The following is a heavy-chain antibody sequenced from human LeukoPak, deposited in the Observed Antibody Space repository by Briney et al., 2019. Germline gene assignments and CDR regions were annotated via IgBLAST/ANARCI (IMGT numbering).Heavy chain of an antibody. D-gene: IGHD3-10*01. V-gene: IGHV4-59*01. CDR3: ARDRRGFGIDY. CDR2: IYYSGST. J-gene: IGHJ4*02. Sequence: SETLSLTCTVSGGSISSYYWSWIRQPPGKGLEWIGYIYYSGSTNYNPSLKSRVTISVDTSKNQFSLKLSSVTAADTAVYYCARDRRGFGIDYWGQGTLVTVSS. CDR1: GGSISSYY.